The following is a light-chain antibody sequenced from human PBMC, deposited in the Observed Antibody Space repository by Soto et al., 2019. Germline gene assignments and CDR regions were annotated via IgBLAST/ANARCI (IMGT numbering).Light chain of an antibody. CDR3: SSYAGSNNLV. CDR2: EVS. J-gene: IGLJ2*01. CDR1: SSDVGGYNY. Sequence: QSALTQPPSASGSPGQSVTISCTGTSSDVGGYNYVSWYQQHPGKAPKLMIYEVSKRPSGVPDRFSGSKSGNTASLTVSGXXXXXXXDYXCSSYAGSNNLVFGGGT. V-gene: IGLV2-8*01.